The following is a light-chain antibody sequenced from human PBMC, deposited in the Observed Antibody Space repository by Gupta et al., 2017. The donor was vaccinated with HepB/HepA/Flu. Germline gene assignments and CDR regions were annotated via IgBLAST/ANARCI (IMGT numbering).Light chain of an antibody. CDR3: RQAKHFPRT. CDR2: RIS. CDR1: QSIVHDNGNTY. V-gene: IGKV2-24*01. J-gene: IGKJ1*01. Sequence: DIVMTQTPLSSLVTLGQPASISCRSSQSIVHDNGNTYLSWLQQRPGQPPRLLIYRISKRLSGVTDRFSGTGAGTDFTLKISRVEAEDVGVYYCRQAKHFPRTFGQGTKVEIK.